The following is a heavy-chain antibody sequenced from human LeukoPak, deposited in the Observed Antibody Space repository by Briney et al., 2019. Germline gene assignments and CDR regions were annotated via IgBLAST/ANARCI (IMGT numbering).Heavy chain of an antibody. CDR1: GFTFSSYA. CDR3: ATPVHTVAGFDY. D-gene: IGHD6-19*01. V-gene: IGHV3-23*01. Sequence: GGSLRLSCAASGFTFSSYAVSWVRQAPGKGLEWVSAISGSGGSTYYADSVKGRFTISRDNSKNTLYLQMNSLRAEDTAVYHCATPVHTVAGFDYWGQGTLVTVSS. J-gene: IGHJ4*02. CDR2: ISGSGGST.